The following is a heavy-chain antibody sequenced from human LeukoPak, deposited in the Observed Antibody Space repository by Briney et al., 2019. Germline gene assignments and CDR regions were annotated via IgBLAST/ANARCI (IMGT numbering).Heavy chain of an antibody. J-gene: IGHJ4*02. Sequence: ASVKLSCTASGYTFTSYAMNWVRQAPGQGLEWMGWINTNTGNPTYAQGLTGRFVFSLDTSVSTAYLQISSLKAEDTAVYYCARDPLFYYGSGSLSLWGQGTLVTVSS. CDR3: ARDPLFYYGSGSLSL. CDR2: INTNTGNP. CDR1: GYTFTSYA. D-gene: IGHD3-10*01. V-gene: IGHV7-4-1*02.